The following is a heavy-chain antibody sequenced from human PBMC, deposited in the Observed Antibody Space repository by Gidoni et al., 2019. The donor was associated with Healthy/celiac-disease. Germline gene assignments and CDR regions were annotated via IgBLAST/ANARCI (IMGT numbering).Heavy chain of an antibody. CDR1: GGSISSSSYD. J-gene: IGHJ5*02. CDR2: IYYSGST. Sequence: QLQLQESGPGLVKPSETLSLTCTVAGGSISSSSYDWGWLRQPPGKGLEWIGSIYYSGSTYYHPSLQSRVTISVDTSQTQFSLKLSSVTAADTAVYYCARRRGKTWFDPWGQGTLVTVSS. V-gene: IGHV4-39*01. D-gene: IGHD3-16*01. CDR3: ARRRGKTWFDP.